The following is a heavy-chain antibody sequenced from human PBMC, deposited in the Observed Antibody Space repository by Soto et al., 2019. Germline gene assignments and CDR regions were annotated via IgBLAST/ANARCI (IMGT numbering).Heavy chain of an antibody. Sequence: PSETLSLTCIVSGGSINSSYYWGWIRQPPGKAPEWIGSIYYSGTTYYNPSLKSRVTISVDSSRNQFSLKMTSVTAPDTAVYYCSRFAARPPLEYWGQGWLVTVSS. V-gene: IGHV4-39*01. D-gene: IGHD6-6*01. J-gene: IGHJ4*02. CDR2: IYYSGTT. CDR1: GGSINSSYY. CDR3: SRFAARPPLEY.